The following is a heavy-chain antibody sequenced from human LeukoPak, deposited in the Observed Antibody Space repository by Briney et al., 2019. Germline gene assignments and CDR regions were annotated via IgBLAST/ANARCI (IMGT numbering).Heavy chain of an antibody. J-gene: IGHJ4*02. V-gene: IGHV3-23*01. CDR1: GFSFSSFA. Sequence: GGSLRLSCAASGFSFSSFAMTWVRQAPGKGLEWVSTIRSNGATAYNADSVKGRFTISRDNSKNTLYLQMNSLRAEDTAVYYCAKARPRGVIIVNFDYWGQGTLVTVSS. CDR2: IRSNGATA. D-gene: IGHD3-10*01. CDR3: AKARPRGVIIVNFDY.